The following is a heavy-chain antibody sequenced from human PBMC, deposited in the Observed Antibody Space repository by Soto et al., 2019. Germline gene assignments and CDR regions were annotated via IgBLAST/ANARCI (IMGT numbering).Heavy chain of an antibody. V-gene: IGHV3-7*03. CDR2: IKEDGTEK. CDR3: ARGPSYSDYSNDWFFDS. CDR1: GFTFSGYW. J-gene: IGHJ4*02. Sequence: EVQLVESGGGFVQPGGSLRLAWAASGFTFSGYWVTWVRQAPGKGLAWVADIKEDGTEKYYVDSVKGRFTISRDNDKKSVYLQMNGLTVEDTAVYRCARGPSYSDYSNDWFFDSWGQGALVTVSS. D-gene: IGHD3-9*01.